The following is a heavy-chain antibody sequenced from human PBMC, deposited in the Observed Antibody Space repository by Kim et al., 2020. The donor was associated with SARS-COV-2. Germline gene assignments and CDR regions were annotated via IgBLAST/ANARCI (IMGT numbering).Heavy chain of an antibody. CDR1: GGSISSYY. J-gene: IGHJ3*01. Sequence: SETLSLTCTVSGGSISSYYWSWIRQPPGKGLEWIGYIYYSGSTNYNPSLKSRVTISVDTSKNQFSLKLSSVTAADTAMYYCARGLRITIFGVVIIPGAF. D-gene: IGHD3-3*01. CDR2: IYYSGST. V-gene: IGHV4-59*01. CDR3: ARGLRITIFGVVIIPGAF.